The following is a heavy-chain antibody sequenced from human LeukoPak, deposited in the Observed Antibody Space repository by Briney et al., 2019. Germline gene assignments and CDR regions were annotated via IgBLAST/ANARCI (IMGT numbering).Heavy chain of an antibody. Sequence: SQTLSLTCTVSGGSISSGSYYWSWLRQPAGKGLEWIGRMYSSGSTNYNPSLKSRVTISGDTSKNQFSLKLSSVTAADTAVYYCARGFRGYNYGYNWFDPWGQGTLVTVSS. D-gene: IGHD5-18*01. CDR2: MYSSGST. CDR1: GGSISSGSYY. CDR3: ARGFRGYNYGYNWFDP. V-gene: IGHV4-61*02. J-gene: IGHJ5*02.